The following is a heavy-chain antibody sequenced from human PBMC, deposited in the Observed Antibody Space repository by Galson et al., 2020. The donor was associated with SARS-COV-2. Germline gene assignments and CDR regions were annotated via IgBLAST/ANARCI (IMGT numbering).Heavy chain of an antibody. CDR3: ARVEEKGAFDY. Sequence: ETSETLSLTCAVYGGSFSGYYWSWIRQPPGKGLEWIGEINHSGSTNYNPSLKSRVTISVDTSKNQFSLKLSSVTAADTAVYYCARVEEKGAFDYWGQGTLVTVSS. V-gene: IGHV4-34*01. D-gene: IGHD3-3*01. J-gene: IGHJ4*02. CDR2: INHSGST. CDR1: GGSFSGYY.